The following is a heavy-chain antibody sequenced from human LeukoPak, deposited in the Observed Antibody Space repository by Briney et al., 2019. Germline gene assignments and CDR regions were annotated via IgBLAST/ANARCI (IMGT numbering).Heavy chain of an antibody. D-gene: IGHD5-24*01. CDR2: ISAYNGNT. CDR3: ARVDHRGKAFDI. J-gene: IGHJ3*02. Sequence: ASVKVSCKASGYTFTSYGISWVRQAPGRGLEWMGWISAYNGNTNYAQKLQGRVTMTTDTSTSTAYMELRSLRSDDTAVYYCARVDHRGKAFDIWGQGTMVTVSS. V-gene: IGHV1-18*01. CDR1: GYTFTSYG.